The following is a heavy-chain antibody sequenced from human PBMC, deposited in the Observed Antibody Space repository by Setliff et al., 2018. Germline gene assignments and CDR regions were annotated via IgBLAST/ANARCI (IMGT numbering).Heavy chain of an antibody. D-gene: IGHD3-3*01. CDR1: GFTFSSYW. Sequence: GGSLRLSCAASGFTFSSYWMHWVRQAPGKGLEWVSRISDGSSTSYADSVKGRFTISRDNAKNTLYLQMNSLRAEDTAVYYCARDGGLLQFLEWSRSYMDVWGKGTTVTVSS. J-gene: IGHJ6*03. V-gene: IGHV3-74*01. CDR2: ISDGSST. CDR3: ARDGGLLQFLEWSRSYMDV.